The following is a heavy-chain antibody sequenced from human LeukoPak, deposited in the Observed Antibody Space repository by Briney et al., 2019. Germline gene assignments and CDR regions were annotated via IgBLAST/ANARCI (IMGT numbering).Heavy chain of an antibody. V-gene: IGHV1-46*01. J-gene: IGHJ4*02. Sequence: ASVKVSCTASGYTFTSYYMHWVRQAPGQGLEWMGIINPSGGSTSYAQKFQGRVTMTRDTSTSTVYMELSSLRAEDTAVYYCARGPTYYDSSGQVPFDYWGQGTLVTVSS. D-gene: IGHD3-22*01. CDR1: GYTFTSYY. CDR2: INPSGGST. CDR3: ARGPTYYDSSGQVPFDY.